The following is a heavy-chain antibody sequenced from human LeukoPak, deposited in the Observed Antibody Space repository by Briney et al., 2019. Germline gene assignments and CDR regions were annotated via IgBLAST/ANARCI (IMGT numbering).Heavy chain of an antibody. CDR1: GGSISSGNW. CDR3: ACRKSTTYDILTGYSQENPFEY. CDR2: IYHSGST. J-gene: IGHJ4*02. D-gene: IGHD3-9*01. V-gene: IGHV4-4*02. Sequence: SETLSVTCAVSGGSISSGNWWRWVRQPPGKGLEWIGEIYHSGSTNYNPSLKSRVTISVDKSKNQFSLKLSSVTAADTAVYYCACRKSTTYDILTGYSQENPFEYWGQGTLVTASS.